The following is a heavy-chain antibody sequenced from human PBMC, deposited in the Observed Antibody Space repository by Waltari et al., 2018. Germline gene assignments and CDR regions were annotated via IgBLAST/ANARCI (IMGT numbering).Heavy chain of an antibody. V-gene: IGHV4-39*01. Sequence: QLQLQESGPGLVKPSETLSLTCTVSGGSISSSSYYWGWISQLPGKGLEWIGSIYYSGSTYYNPSLKSRVTISVDTSKNQFSLNLSSVTAADTVVYYCARRGVRGVLDAFDIWGQGTMVTVSS. CDR2: IYYSGST. D-gene: IGHD3-10*01. J-gene: IGHJ3*02. CDR1: GGSISSSSYY. CDR3: ARRGVRGVLDAFDI.